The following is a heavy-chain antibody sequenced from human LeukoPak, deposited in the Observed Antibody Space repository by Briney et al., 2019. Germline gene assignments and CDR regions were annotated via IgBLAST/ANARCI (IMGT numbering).Heavy chain of an antibody. Sequence: ASVKVSCKASGYSFTDYAMHWVRQAPGQRLEWMGWINAANGSTKYSQKFQGRVTITWDTSASRAYMELSSLRSEDTAVYYCAGTYYYDSSGYYPAFDYWGQGTLVTVSS. D-gene: IGHD3-22*01. CDR2: INAANGST. J-gene: IGHJ4*02. CDR3: AGTYYYDSSGYYPAFDY. CDR1: GYSFTDYA. V-gene: IGHV1-3*01.